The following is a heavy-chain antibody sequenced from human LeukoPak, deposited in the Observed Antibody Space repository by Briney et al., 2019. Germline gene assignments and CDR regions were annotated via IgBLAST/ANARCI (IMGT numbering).Heavy chain of an antibody. V-gene: IGHV4-59*06. CDR3: ARSSYSSSSSV. CDR1: GGSISIYY. D-gene: IGHD6-6*01. J-gene: IGHJ3*01. Sequence: PSETLSLTCTVSGGSISIYYWSWIRQHPGKGLEWIGYIYYSGSTYYNPSLKSRVTISVDTSKNQFSLKLSSVTAADTAVYYCARSSYSSSSSVWGQGTMVTVSS. CDR2: IYYSGST.